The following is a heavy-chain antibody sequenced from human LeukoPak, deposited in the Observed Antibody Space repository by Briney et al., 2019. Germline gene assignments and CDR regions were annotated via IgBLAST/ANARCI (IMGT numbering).Heavy chain of an antibody. Sequence: ASVTVSCKASGYTFTSYAMNWVRQAPGQGLEWMGWINTNTGNPTYAQGFTGRFVFSLDTSVSTAYLQISSLKAEDTAVYYCARGRRAAARNWFDPWGQGTLVTVSS. V-gene: IGHV7-4-1*02. CDR1: GYTFTSYA. CDR2: INTNTGNP. D-gene: IGHD6-13*01. CDR3: ARGRRAAARNWFDP. J-gene: IGHJ5*02.